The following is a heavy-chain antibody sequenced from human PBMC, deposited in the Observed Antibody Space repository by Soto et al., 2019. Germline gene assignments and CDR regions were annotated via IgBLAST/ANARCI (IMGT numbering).Heavy chain of an antibody. V-gene: IGHV3-23*01. Sequence: GGSLRLSCAASGFTFSSYAMSWVRQAPGKGLEWVSAISGSGGSTYYADSVKGRFTISRDNSKNTLYLQMNSLRAEDTAVYYCAKPPTRAALGNTVTIPDAFDIWGQGTMVTVSS. CDR2: ISGSGGST. CDR1: GFTFSSYA. CDR3: AKPPTRAALGNTVTIPDAFDI. J-gene: IGHJ3*02. D-gene: IGHD4-17*01.